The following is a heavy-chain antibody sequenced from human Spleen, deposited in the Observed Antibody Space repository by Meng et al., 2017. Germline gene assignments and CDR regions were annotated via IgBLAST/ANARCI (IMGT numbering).Heavy chain of an antibody. J-gene: IGHJ4*02. V-gene: IGHV4-59*01. CDR1: GGSIYSYY. D-gene: IGHD4-11*01. CDR2: IYHSGST. CDR3: ARGPTTMAHDFDY. Sequence: SETLSLTCTVSGGSIYSYYWSWIRQPPGKGLEWIGYIYHSGSTNYNPSLKSRVTISVDTSKNQFSLKVTSVTVADTAVYYCARGPTTMAHDFDYWGQGTLVTVSS.